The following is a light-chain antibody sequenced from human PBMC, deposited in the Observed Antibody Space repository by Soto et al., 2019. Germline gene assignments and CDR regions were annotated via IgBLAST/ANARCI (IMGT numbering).Light chain of an antibody. CDR2: DAS. V-gene: IGKV1-5*01. Sequence: DIQMTQSPSTLSASVGDRVTITCRASQSISSWLAWYQQKPGKAPKLLIFDASSLESGVPSRFSGSGSGTEFTLTISSLQPDDFATYYCQQYNSYSLTFGGGTKVEIK. J-gene: IGKJ4*01. CDR1: QSISSW. CDR3: QQYNSYSLT.